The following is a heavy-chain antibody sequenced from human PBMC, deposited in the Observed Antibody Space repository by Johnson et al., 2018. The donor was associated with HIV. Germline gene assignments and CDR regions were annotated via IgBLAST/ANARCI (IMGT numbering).Heavy chain of an antibody. V-gene: IGHV3-7*05. Sequence: EVQLVESGGGLVQPGGSLRLSCAASGFTFSSYWMSWVRQAPGKGLEWVANIKQDGSEKYYVDSVKGQFTISRDNDKNSLYLQMNSLRAEDTAVYYCASGDELGDDAFDIWGQGTMVTVSS. CDR3: ASGDELGDDAFDI. D-gene: IGHD7-27*01. CDR2: IKQDGSEK. J-gene: IGHJ3*02. CDR1: GFTFSSYW.